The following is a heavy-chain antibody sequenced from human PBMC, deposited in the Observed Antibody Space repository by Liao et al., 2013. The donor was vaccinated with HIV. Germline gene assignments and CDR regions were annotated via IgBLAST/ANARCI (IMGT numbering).Heavy chain of an antibody. D-gene: IGHD5-24*01. CDR3: ARRDGYNSGWYFDL. CDR2: IFHSGSS. J-gene: IGHJ2*01. V-gene: IGHV4-59*01. CDR1: GGSISGDY. Sequence: QVQLQESGPGLVKPSETLSLTCTVSGGSISGDYWNWIRQPPGKGLEWIGYIFHSGSSNYNPSLKGRLSISVDTSKNQFSLKLTSVTAADTAVYYCARRDGYNSGWYFDLWAAAPWSLSPQ.